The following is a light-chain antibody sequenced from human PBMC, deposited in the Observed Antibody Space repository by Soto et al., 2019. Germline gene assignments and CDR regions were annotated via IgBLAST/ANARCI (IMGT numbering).Light chain of an antibody. CDR2: EDS. J-gene: IGLJ1*01. V-gene: IGLV2-23*01. CDR1: SSDVGRSYNL. Sequence: QPVLTQPASVSGSPGRSITISCTGTSSDVGRSYNLVSWYQQHPGKAPKLMIYEDSKRPSGVSYRFSGSKSGNTASLTISGLQAEDEADYYCCSYAGSSTYVFGTGTKLTVL. CDR3: CSYAGSSTYV.